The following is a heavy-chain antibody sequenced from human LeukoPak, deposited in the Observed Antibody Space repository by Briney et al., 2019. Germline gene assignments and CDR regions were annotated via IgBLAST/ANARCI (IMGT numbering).Heavy chain of an antibody. Sequence: ALVKVSCKASGYTFTSYGISWVRQAPGQGLEWMGWISAYNGNTNYAQKLQGRVTMTTDTSTNTAYMELRSLRSDDTAVYYCARDKGSGWYSDYWGQGTLVTVSS. J-gene: IGHJ4*02. CDR1: GYTFTSYG. CDR3: ARDKGSGWYSDY. CDR2: ISAYNGNT. V-gene: IGHV1-18*01. D-gene: IGHD6-19*01.